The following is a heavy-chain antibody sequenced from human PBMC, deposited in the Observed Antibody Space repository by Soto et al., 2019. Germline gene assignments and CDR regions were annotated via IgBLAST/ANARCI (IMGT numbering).Heavy chain of an antibody. CDR3: AKGGGIAVAVYDY. CDR1: GFTFSSYA. J-gene: IGHJ4*02. CDR2: ISGSGGST. Sequence: EVQLLESGGGLVQPGGSLRLSCAASGFTFSSYAMSWVRQAPGKGLEWVSAISGSGGSTYYADSVKGRFTISRDNSKNTLYLQMTSLRAEDTAVYYCAKGGGIAVAVYDYWGQGTLVTVSS. D-gene: IGHD6-19*01. V-gene: IGHV3-23*01.